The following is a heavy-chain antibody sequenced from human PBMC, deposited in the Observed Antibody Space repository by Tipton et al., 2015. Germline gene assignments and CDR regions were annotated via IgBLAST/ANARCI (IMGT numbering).Heavy chain of an antibody. D-gene: IGHD5-12*01. CDR2: SSNSGST. Sequence: TLSLTCTVSGGSISTYYWSWMRQPLGKGLEWIGYSSNSGSTNYNPSLKSRVTISLDTAKNQISLRLTSVTAADTAVYYCASTAGVVATLDYWGQGTLVTVSS. V-gene: IGHV4-59*12. J-gene: IGHJ4*02. CDR1: GGSISTYY. CDR3: ASTAGVVATLDY.